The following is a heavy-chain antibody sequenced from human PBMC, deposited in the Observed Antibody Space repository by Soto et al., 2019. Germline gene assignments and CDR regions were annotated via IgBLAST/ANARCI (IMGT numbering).Heavy chain of an antibody. V-gene: IGHV4-59*01. J-gene: IGHJ4*02. D-gene: IGHD3-3*01. CDR2: IYYSGST. CDR3: AVSYDFWSGSLDY. Sequence: SETLSLTCTVSGGSISSYYWSWIRQPPGKGLEWIGYIYYSGSTNYNPSLKSRVTISGDTSTNQFSLKLSSVTAADTAVYYCAVSYDFWSGSLDYWGQGTLVTVSS. CDR1: GGSISSYY.